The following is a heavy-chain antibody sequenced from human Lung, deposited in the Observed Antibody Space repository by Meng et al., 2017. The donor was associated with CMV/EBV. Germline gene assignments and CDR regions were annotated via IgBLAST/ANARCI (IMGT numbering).Heavy chain of an antibody. CDR3: ARSGLGNYYYGMDV. Sequence: SXXVSCKASGGTFSSYTISWVRQAPGQGLEWMGRIIPILGIANYAQKFQGRVTITADKSTSTAYMELSSLRSEDTAVYYCARSGLGNYYYGMDVWGQGTTVTVSS. D-gene: IGHD6-19*01. J-gene: IGHJ6*02. CDR2: IIPILGIA. CDR1: GGTFSSYT. V-gene: IGHV1-69*02.